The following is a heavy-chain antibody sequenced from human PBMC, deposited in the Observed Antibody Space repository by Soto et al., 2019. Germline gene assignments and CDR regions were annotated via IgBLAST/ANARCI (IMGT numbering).Heavy chain of an antibody. D-gene: IGHD6-13*01. CDR3: ARLGSSWYMWFDP. V-gene: IGHV1-3*01. CDR1: GYTFTSYA. J-gene: IGHJ5*02. Sequence: ASVKVSCKASGYTFTSYAMHWVRQAPGQRLEWMGWINAGNGNTKYSQKFQGRVTITRDTSASTAYMELSSLRSEDTAVYYCARLGSSWYMWFDPWGQGTLVTVSS. CDR2: INAGNGNT.